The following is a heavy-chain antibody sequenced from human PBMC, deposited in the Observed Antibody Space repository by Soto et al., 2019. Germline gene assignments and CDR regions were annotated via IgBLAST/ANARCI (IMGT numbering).Heavy chain of an antibody. J-gene: IGHJ3*02. V-gene: IGHV4-31*03. CDR3: ARDGLSGGDAFDI. CDR1: GGSIRSDGYY. CDR2: MNYRGIT. Sequence: QVQLQESGPGLLKPSQTLSLTCTVSGGSIRSDGYYWSWIRQRPGKGLEWIGYMNYRGITYYNPSLKSRLTISEDTSKNHFSLNLNSVTAADTSVYYRARDGLSGGDAFDIWGQGTMVVVPS. D-gene: IGHD3-10*01.